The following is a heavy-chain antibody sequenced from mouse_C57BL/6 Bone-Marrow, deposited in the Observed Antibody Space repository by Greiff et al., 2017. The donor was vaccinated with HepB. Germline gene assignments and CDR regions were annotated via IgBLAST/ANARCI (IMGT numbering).Heavy chain of an antibody. Sequence: EVQGVESGGDLVKPGGSLKLSCAASGFTFSSYGMSWVRQTPDKRLEWVATISSGGSYTYYPDSVKGRFTISRDNAKNTLYLQMSSLKSEDTAMYYCARQSFTTVDDYFDYWGQGTTLTVSS. V-gene: IGHV5-6*01. J-gene: IGHJ2*01. CDR1: GFTFSSYG. CDR2: ISSGGSYT. D-gene: IGHD1-1*01. CDR3: ARQSFTTVDDYFDY.